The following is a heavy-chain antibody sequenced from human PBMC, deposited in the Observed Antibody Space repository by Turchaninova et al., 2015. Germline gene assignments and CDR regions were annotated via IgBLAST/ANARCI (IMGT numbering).Heavy chain of an antibody. CDR2: ISGTGDST. CDR3: AKDTRALQYGGIFDD. Sequence: EVQLVESGGGLVQPGGSLRLSCAASGFAFNNYDRPGVRQAPGTGLEWVSSISGTGDSTFYADAVRGRFTISRDNSMSTLYLQMNSLRIEDTAAYSCAKDTRALQYGGIFDDWGQGTLVTVSS. V-gene: IGHV3-23*04. J-gene: IGHJ4*02. D-gene: IGHD4-11*01. CDR1: GFAFNNYD.